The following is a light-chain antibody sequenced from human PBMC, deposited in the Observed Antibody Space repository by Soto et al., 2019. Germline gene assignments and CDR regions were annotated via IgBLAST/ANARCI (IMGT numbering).Light chain of an antibody. CDR1: QRFGTN. CDR2: GTS. V-gene: IGKV3-15*01. Sequence: EIVMTQSPATLSVSPGERPTLSCGASQRFGTNLAWYQQKPGQAPRLLIYGTSTRATGIPARFSGSGSGTEFTLTISSLQSEDFGVYYCQQYNNWPITFGQGTRLEIK. CDR3: QQYNNWPIT. J-gene: IGKJ5*01.